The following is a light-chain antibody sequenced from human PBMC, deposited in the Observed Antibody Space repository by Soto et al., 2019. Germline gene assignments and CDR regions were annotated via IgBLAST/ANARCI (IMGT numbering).Light chain of an antibody. CDR3: QQRSNWPLT. CDR2: DAS. V-gene: IGKV3-11*01. Sequence: EIVLTQSPATLSLSPGERATLSCRASQSVSSYLAWYQQKPGQAPRLLIYDASNRATGVPARFSGSGSGTDFTLIISSLEPEDFAVHYCQQRSNWPLTFGGGTKVEIK. J-gene: IGKJ4*01. CDR1: QSVSSY.